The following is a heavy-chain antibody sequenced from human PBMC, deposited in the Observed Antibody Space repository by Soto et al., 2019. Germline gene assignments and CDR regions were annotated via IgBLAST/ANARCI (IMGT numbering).Heavy chain of an antibody. J-gene: IGHJ1*01. CDR1: GFTFSSYW. Sequence: GSLRLSCAASGFTFSSYWMHWVRQAPGKGLVWVSRINSDGSSTSYADSVKGRFTISRDNAKNTLYLQMNSLRAEGTAVYYCASWVTYYYDSSGYFSGEYFQHWGQGTLVTVSS. V-gene: IGHV3-74*01. CDR2: INSDGSST. CDR3: ASWVTYYYDSSGYFSGEYFQH. D-gene: IGHD3-22*01.